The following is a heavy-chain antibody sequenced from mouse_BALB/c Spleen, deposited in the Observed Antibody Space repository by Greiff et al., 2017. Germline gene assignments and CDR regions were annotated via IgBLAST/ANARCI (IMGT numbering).Heavy chain of an antibody. D-gene: IGHD1-1*02. Sequence: QVQLQQSGPELVKPGASVRISCKASGYTFTSYYIHWVKQRPGQGLEWTGWIYPGNVNTKYNEKFKGKATLTADKSSSTAYMQLSSLTSEDSAVYFCARFGNYFDYWGQGTTLTVSS. CDR1: GYTFTSYY. V-gene: IGHV1S56*01. J-gene: IGHJ2*01. CDR2: IYPGNVNT. CDR3: ARFGNYFDY.